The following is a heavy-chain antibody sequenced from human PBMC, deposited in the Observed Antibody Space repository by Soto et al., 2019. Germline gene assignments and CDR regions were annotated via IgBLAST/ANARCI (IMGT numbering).Heavy chain of an antibody. Sequence: GGSLRLSCAASGFPFRSYAMGWVRQAPGKGLEWISVISGSGEITLYTDSVKGRFTISGDFSNNTLSLQMNTLRADDTAIYYCGKARYLLVDQPLYFESWGQGTLVTVSS. J-gene: IGHJ4*02. D-gene: IGHD3-9*01. V-gene: IGHV3-23*01. CDR2: ISGSGEIT. CDR3: GKARYLLVDQPLYFES. CDR1: GFPFRSYA.